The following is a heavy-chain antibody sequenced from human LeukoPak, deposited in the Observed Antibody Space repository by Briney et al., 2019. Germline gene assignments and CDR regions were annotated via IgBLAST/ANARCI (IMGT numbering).Heavy chain of an antibody. J-gene: IGHJ3*02. Sequence: ASVKVSCKASGDTFSTYAISWVRQAPGQGLQWMGGIIPIFGTANYAQNFQGRVTITADESTNTAFMELSSLRSEDTAVYYCARDPRGWGGTFDIWGQGTMVTVSS. CDR1: GDTFSTYA. CDR3: ARDPRGWGGTFDI. CDR2: IIPIFGTA. D-gene: IGHD3-16*01. V-gene: IGHV1-69*13.